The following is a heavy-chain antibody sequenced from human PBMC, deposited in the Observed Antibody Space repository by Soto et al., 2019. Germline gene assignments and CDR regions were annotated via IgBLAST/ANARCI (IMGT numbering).Heavy chain of an antibody. CDR3: AAVSSGPIFGARHGMDV. CDR2: IVVGSGNT. V-gene: IGHV1-58*01. Sequence: SVKTSCKGSGFTFTSSAVQCVRQARGQRLEWIGWIVVGSGNTNYAQKFQERVTITRDMSTSTAHMELSSLRSEDTAVYYCAAVSSGPIFGARHGMDVWGQGTTDTVSS. CDR1: GFTFTSSA. J-gene: IGHJ6*01. D-gene: IGHD3-3*01.